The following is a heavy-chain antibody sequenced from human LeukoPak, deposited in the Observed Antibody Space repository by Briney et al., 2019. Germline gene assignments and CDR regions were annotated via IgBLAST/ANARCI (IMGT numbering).Heavy chain of an antibody. V-gene: IGHV3-7*01. D-gene: IGHD3-9*01. J-gene: IGHJ3*02. Sequence: GGSLRLSCAASGFTFSSYWMSWVRQAPGKGLEWVANIKQDGSEKYYVDSVKGRLTISRDNAKNSLYLQMNSLRAEDTAVYYCARPRGRYFDWLLSGDTNDAFDIWGQGTMVTVSS. CDR1: GFTFSSYW. CDR2: IKQDGSEK. CDR3: ARPRGRYFDWLLSGDTNDAFDI.